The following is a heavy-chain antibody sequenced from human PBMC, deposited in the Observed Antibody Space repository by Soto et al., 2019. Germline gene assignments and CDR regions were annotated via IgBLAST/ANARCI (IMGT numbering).Heavy chain of an antibody. Sequence: LSLTCSVSGVSIGRHFWSWIRQFPGNGLEWIGYLYHSGRTIYNPSLKGRVTISVDMAKNQFSLNLQSVTAADTAVYFCARVSGTNAYRDNRADYWGQGTRVIVSS. J-gene: IGHJ4*02. CDR1: GVSIGRHF. CDR2: LYHSGRT. D-gene: IGHD4-17*01. V-gene: IGHV4-59*11. CDR3: ARVSGTNAYRDNRADY.